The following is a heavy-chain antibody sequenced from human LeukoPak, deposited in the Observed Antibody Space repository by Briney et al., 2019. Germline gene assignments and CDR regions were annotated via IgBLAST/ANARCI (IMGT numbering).Heavy chain of an antibody. CDR3: ARDRYSGSFLVY. J-gene: IGHJ4*02. Sequence: PGGSLRLSCVVSGITFITYWMSWVRQAPGKGLEWVAYINQDGSENHYVDSVKGRFTISIDNAKNSLYLQMNSLRAADTAVYYCARDRYSGSFLVYWGQGTLVTVSS. CDR1: GITFITYW. CDR2: INQDGSEN. D-gene: IGHD1-26*01. V-gene: IGHV3-7*01.